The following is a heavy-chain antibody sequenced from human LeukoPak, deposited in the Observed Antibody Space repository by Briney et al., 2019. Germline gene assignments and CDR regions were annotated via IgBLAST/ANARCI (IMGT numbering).Heavy chain of an antibody. J-gene: IGHJ4*02. Sequence: GGSLRLSCAASGFTFSSYGMHWVRQAPGKGLEWVAFIRYDGSNKYYADSVKGRFTISRDNSKNTLYLQMNSLRAEDTAVYYCANIGYGYGRIFDYWGQGTLVTVSS. CDR2: IRYDGSNK. V-gene: IGHV3-30*02. CDR3: ANIGYGYGRIFDY. D-gene: IGHD5-18*01. CDR1: GFTFSSYG.